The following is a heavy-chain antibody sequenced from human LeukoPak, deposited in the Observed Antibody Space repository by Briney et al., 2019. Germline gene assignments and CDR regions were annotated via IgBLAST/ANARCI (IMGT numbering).Heavy chain of an antibody. D-gene: IGHD1-26*01. CDR2: INHSGST. CDR1: GGSFSGYY. V-gene: IGHV4-34*01. J-gene: IGHJ4*02. Sequence: PSETPSLTCAVYGGSFSGYYWSWIRQPPGKGLEWIGEINHSGSTNYNPSLKSRVTISVDTSKNQFSLKLSSVTAADTAVYYCARGRGRGFTYFDYWGQGTLVTVSS. CDR3: ARGRGRGFTYFDY.